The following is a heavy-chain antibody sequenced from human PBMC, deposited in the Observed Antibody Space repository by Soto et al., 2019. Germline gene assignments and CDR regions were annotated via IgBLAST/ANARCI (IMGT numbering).Heavy chain of an antibody. D-gene: IGHD3-10*01. J-gene: IGHJ3*02. CDR2: IGYHGSNK. CDR1: GFTFSSYD. V-gene: IGHV3-33*01. Sequence: QVQLVESGGGVVQPGRSLRLSCAASGFTFSSYDMHWVRQAPGKGLEWVAIIGYHGSNKYYADSVKGRFTISRDNSKNMLYLQMNSLTAEDTAVYYCARDRHYGSGRTSAFDIWGQGTMVTVSS. CDR3: ARDRHYGSGRTSAFDI.